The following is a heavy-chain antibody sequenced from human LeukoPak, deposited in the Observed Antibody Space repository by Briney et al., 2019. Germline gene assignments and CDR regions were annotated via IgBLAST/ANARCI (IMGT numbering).Heavy chain of an antibody. V-gene: IGHV3-48*01. D-gene: IGHD4-17*01. Sequence: GGSLRLSCAASGFTFTIYSINWVRQAPGKGLEWVAYISGSSTTIYYADSVKGRFTISRDNAKNSLYLQMNSLRAEDTAVYYCAREKVTTEYYYYGMDVWGQGTTVTVSS. J-gene: IGHJ6*02. CDR3: AREKVTTEYYYYGMDV. CDR1: GFTFTIYS. CDR2: ISGSSTTI.